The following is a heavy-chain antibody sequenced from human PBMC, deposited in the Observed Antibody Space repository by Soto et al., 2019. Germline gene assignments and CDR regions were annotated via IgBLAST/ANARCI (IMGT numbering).Heavy chain of an antibody. Sequence: EVQLVESGGGLVQPGGSLRVSCAASGFTFSTYWMHWVRQGPGKGLVWVSSINNDGSSTTYAGSVKGRFTISRDNAKNTLYLQMNSLRAEGTAVYYCVRGRYCTGGNCYSDYWGQGALVTVSS. D-gene: IGHD2-8*02. CDR2: INNDGSST. CDR3: VRGRYCTGGNCYSDY. CDR1: GFTFSTYW. J-gene: IGHJ4*02. V-gene: IGHV3-74*03.